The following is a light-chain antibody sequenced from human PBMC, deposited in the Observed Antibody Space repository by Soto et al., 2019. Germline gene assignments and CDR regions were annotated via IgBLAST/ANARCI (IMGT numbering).Light chain of an antibody. CDR3: QSYDSSLGGPDYV. V-gene: IGLV1-40*01. J-gene: IGLJ1*01. Sequence: QSVLTQPPSVSGAPGQRVTISCTGSSSNIGAGYDVHWYQQLPGTAPKLLIYGNSNRPSGVPDRFSGSKSGTSASRAIPGLLVEDKADNYCQSYDSSLGGPDYVFGPGPKVTVL. CDR1: SSNIGAGYD. CDR2: GNS.